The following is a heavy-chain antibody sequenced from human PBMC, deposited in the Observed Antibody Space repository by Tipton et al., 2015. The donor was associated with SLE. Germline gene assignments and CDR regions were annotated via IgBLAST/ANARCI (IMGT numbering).Heavy chain of an antibody. CDR2: IYNGGRT. J-gene: IGHJ1*01. CDR1: GGSISNYY. D-gene: IGHD6-6*01. V-gene: IGHV4-4*09. Sequence: GLVKPSETLSLTCTVSGGSISNYYWSWVRKRPGKTLEWIGFIYNGGRTRYNTSLESRVTMSVYTSKNQFSLTLRSVTAADTARYYCDCLYSRSLQRDSWGHCPLGTVTS. CDR3: DCLYSRSLQRDS.